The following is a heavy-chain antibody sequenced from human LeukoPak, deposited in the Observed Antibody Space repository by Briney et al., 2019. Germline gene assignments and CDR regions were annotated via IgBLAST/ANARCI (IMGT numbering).Heavy chain of an antibody. Sequence: SGPTLVNPTQTLTLTCTFSGFSLSTSGMCVSWIRQPPGKALEWLALIHWDDDKYYSTSLKTRLTISKDTSKNQAVLTMTNMDPVDTATYYCARIRGPRYVFEIWGQGTMVTVSS. CDR3: ARIRGPRYVFEI. CDR2: IHWDDDK. CDR1: GFSLSTSGMC. V-gene: IGHV2-70*01. J-gene: IGHJ3*02.